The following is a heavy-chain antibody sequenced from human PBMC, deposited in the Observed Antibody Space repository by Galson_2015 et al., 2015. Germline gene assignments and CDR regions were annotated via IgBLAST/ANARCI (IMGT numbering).Heavy chain of an antibody. CDR3: ARVDGIYCGGDCYHY. V-gene: IGHV1-18*01. CDR2: TCAYNGKT. CDR1: GYTFTSYG. D-gene: IGHD2-21*01. J-gene: IGHJ4*02. Sequence: SVKVSCKASGYTFTSYGISWVRQAPGQGLEWMGWTCAYNGKTYYAQKLQGRVTMTTDTSTSTAYMELRSLRSDDTAVYYCARVDGIYCGGDCYHYWGQGTLVTVSS.